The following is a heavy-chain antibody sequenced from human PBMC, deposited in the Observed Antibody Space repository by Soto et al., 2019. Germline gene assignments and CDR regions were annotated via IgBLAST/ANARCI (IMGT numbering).Heavy chain of an antibody. D-gene: IGHD3-10*01. Sequence: GGSLRLSCAASGFTFSSYSMNWVRQAPGKGLEGVSYISRSSGTIYYADSVKGRFTISRDNAKNSLYLQMNSLRAEDTAVYYCARDPDYYGSGSYLDYWGQGTLVTVSS. CDR1: GFTFSSYS. V-gene: IGHV3-48*01. CDR3: ARDPDYYGSGSYLDY. J-gene: IGHJ4*02. CDR2: ISRSSGTI.